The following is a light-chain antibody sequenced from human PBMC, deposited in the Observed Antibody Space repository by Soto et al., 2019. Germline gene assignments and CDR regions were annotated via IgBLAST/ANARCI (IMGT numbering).Light chain of an antibody. J-gene: IGKJ1*01. V-gene: IGKV1-5*03. CDR2: KAS. CDR1: QSISSW. CDR3: QQYNSYSPWT. Sequence: DLQMTQSPSTLSASVGDRDTITCRASQSISSWLAWYQQKPGKAPKLLIYKASSLESGVPSRFSGSGSGTEFTLTISSLQPDDFATYYCQQYNSYSPWTFGQGNKVDIK.